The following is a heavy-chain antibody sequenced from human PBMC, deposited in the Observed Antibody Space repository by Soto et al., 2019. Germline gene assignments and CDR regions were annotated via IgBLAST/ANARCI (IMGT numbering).Heavy chain of an antibody. Sequence: EVQLVESGGDLVKPGGSLRLSCVVSGFTFRNAWMSWVRQAPGRGLEWIGRIKPIADGGTAEYAAPMKGRFSLSRDDSNDTLFLHMDNLNTEDTGLYFCTTVYCATTSCFAPFDFWGQGTLVTVSS. CDR1: GFTFRNAW. J-gene: IGHJ4*02. D-gene: IGHD2-2*01. CDR3: TTVYCATTSCFAPFDF. CDR2: IKPIADGGTA. V-gene: IGHV3-15*01.